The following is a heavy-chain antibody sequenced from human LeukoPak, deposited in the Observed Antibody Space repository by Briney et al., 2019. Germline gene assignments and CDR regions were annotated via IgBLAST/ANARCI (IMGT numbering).Heavy chain of an antibody. CDR3: ARGGNYGDYDGYFDY. V-gene: IGHV4-4*02. D-gene: IGHD4-17*01. CDR1: GGSITSTNY. CDR2: VNLQGST. J-gene: IGHJ4*02. Sequence: PSGTLSLTCGVSGGSITSTNYWTWVRQPPGKGLEWIGEVNLQGSTNYNPSLMGRVAISVDMSENHISLQLTSVTAADTAVYYCARGGNYGDYDGYFDYWGQGTLVTVSS.